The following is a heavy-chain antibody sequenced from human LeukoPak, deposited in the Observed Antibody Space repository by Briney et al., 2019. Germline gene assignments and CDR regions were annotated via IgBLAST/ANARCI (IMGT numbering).Heavy chain of an antibody. D-gene: IGHD2-15*01. CDR2: INPSGGST. V-gene: IGHV1-46*01. J-gene: IGHJ4*02. CDR3: AREGSCSGGSCRLDY. CDR1: GYTFTSYY. Sequence: ASVKVSCKASGYTFTSYYMHWVRQAPGQGLEWMGIINPSGGSTNYAQKFQGRLTMTTDASTRTAYMELKSLRSDDTAVYYCAREGSCSGGSCRLDYWGQGTLVTVFS.